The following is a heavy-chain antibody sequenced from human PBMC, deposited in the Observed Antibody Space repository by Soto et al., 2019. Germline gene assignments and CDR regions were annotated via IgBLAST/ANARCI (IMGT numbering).Heavy chain of an antibody. CDR1: GGSISSYY. V-gene: IGHV4-59*01. CDR2: IYYSGST. CDR3: ARVFPQLGFDY. D-gene: IGHD2-2*01. Sequence: QVQLQESGPGLVKPSETLSLTCTVAGGSISSYYWSWIRQPPGKGLEWIGYIYYSGSTNYNPSLKSRVTISVDTSKNQFSLKLSSVTAADTAVYYCARVFPQLGFDYWGQGTLVTVSS. J-gene: IGHJ4*02.